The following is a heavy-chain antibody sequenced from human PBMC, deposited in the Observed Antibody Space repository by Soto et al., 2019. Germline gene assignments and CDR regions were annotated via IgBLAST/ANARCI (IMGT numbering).Heavy chain of an antibody. V-gene: IGHV4-34*01. Sequence: PSETLSLTCAVYGGSFSGYYWSWIRQPPGKGPEWIGEINHSGSTNYNPSLKSRVTISVDTSKNQFSLKLSSVTAADTAVYYCARGHRDAAALRPGRWFDPWGQGTLVTVSS. CDR3: ARGHRDAAALRPGRWFDP. CDR1: GGSFSGYY. J-gene: IGHJ5*02. CDR2: INHSGST. D-gene: IGHD6-25*01.